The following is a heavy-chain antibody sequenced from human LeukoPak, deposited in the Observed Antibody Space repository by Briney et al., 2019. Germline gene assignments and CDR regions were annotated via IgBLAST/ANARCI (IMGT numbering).Heavy chain of an antibody. J-gene: IGHJ4*02. CDR1: GGSFSGYY. CDR2: INHSGST. CDR3: AKLGYCSSTSCYDY. D-gene: IGHD2-2*01. V-gene: IGHV4-34*01. Sequence: SETLSLTCAVYGGSFSGYYWSWIRQPPGKGLEWIGEINHSGSTNYNPSLKSRVTISVDTSKNQFSLRLSSVTAADTAVYYCAKLGYCSSTSCYDYWGQGTLVTVSS.